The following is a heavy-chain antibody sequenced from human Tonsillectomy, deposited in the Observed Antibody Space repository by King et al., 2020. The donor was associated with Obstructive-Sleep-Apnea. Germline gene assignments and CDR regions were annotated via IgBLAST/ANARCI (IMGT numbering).Heavy chain of an antibody. CDR2: IYYTGST. D-gene: IGHD5-18*01. V-gene: IGHV4-39*07. CDR1: GGSISSSSYY. Sequence: LQLQESGPGLVKPSETLSLTCTVSGGSISSSSYYWGWIRQPPGKGLEWIESIYYTGSTYYNPSLKSRVTISVDTSKNQFSLKLSSVTAADTAVYYCARVRYSYGYLSAFDIWGQGTMVTVSS. J-gene: IGHJ3*02. CDR3: ARVRYSYGYLSAFDI.